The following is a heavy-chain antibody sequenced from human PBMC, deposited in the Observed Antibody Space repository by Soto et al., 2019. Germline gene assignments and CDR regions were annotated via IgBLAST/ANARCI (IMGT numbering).Heavy chain of an antibody. Sequence: GGSLRLSCAASGFTFSSYSMNWVRQAPGKGLEWVSSISSSSYIYYADSVKGRFTISRDNAKNSLYLQMNSLRAEDTAVYYCARDLYYDILTGYFPSSTGYWGQGTLVTVSS. CDR3: ARDLYYDILTGYFPSSTGY. J-gene: IGHJ4*02. CDR1: GFTFSSYS. CDR2: ISSSSYI. D-gene: IGHD3-9*01. V-gene: IGHV3-21*01.